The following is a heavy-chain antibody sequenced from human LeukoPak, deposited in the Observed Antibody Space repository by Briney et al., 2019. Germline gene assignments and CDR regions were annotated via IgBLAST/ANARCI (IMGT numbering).Heavy chain of an antibody. V-gene: IGHV4-34*01. J-gene: IGHJ4*02. D-gene: IGHD3-10*01. CDR2: INHSGST. CDR1: GGSISSYY. CDR3: ASITMVRGVKSFPFDY. Sequence: SETLPLTCTVSGGSISSYYWSWIRQPPGKGLEWIGEINHSGSTNYNPSLKSRVTISVDTSKNQFSLKLSSVTAADTAVYYCASITMVRGVKSFPFDYWGQGTLVTVSS.